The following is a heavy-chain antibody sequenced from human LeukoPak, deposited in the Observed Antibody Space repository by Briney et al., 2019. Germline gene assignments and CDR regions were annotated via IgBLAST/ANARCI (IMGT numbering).Heavy chain of an antibody. CDR2: IKQDGSEK. V-gene: IGHV3-7*01. Sequence: PGGFLRFSCTASGFTFSNSWLTWVRQAPGKGLEWVAKIKQDGSEKHYVDSVKGRFTISRDNATKSLYLQMNSLRAEDTPVYNFARDPQTAYWGQKALVTVSS. J-gene: IGHJ4*01. CDR3: ARDPQTAY. CDR1: GFTFSNSW. D-gene: IGHD1-14*01.